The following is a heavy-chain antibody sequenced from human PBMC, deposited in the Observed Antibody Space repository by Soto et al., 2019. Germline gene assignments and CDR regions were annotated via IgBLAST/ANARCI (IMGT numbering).Heavy chain of an antibody. V-gene: IGHV3-33*01. CDR1: GFTFSSYG. CDR3: ARAEGMDV. J-gene: IGHJ6*02. CDR2: IWYDGSKK. Sequence: QVQVVESGGGVVQPGRSLRLSCAASGFTFSSYGMHWVRQAPGKGLEWVAIIWYDGSKKYYADSVKGRFTISRDNSKNTLYLQMNSLRAEDTAVYYCARAEGMDVWGQGTTVSVSS.